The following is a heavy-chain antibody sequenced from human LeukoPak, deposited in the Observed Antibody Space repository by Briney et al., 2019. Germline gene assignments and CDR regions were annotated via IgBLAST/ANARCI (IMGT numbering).Heavy chain of an antibody. Sequence: SETLSLTCTVSGGSISSYYWSWIRQPPGKGLEWIGYIYYSGSTNYNPSLKSRVTISVDTSKNQFSLKLSSVTAADTAVYYCARLVGATGLDAFDIWGQGTMVTVSS. CDR3: ARLVGATGLDAFDI. V-gene: IGHV4-59*01. CDR2: IYYSGST. J-gene: IGHJ3*02. D-gene: IGHD1-26*01. CDR1: GGSISSYY.